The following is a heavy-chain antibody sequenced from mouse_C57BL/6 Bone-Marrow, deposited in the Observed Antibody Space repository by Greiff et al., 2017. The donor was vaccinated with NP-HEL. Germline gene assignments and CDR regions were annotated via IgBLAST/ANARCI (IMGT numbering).Heavy chain of an antibody. D-gene: IGHD4-1*01. CDR2: ISDGGSYT. CDR3: AREPGTRAMDY. V-gene: IGHV5-4*01. CDR1: GFTFSSYA. J-gene: IGHJ4*01. Sequence: EVMLVESGGGLVKPGGSLKLSCAASGFTFSSYAMSWVRQTPEKRLEWVATISDGGSYTYYPANVKGRFTISRDNAKNNLYLQMSHLKSEDTAMYYCAREPGTRAMDYWGQGTSVTVSS.